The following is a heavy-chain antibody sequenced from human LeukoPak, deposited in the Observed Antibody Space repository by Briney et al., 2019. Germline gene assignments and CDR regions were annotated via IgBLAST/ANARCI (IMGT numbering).Heavy chain of an antibody. CDR2: MNPNSGDT. CDR1: GYTLTYYD. Sequence: ASVKVSCKASGYTLTYYDINWVRQATGQGLEWMGCMNPNSGDTRYAQKFQGRATMTRNTSIRTVYMELSSLRSEDTAVYDCARVRGSYYHYGMDVWGQGTTVTVSS. CDR3: ARVRGSYYHYGMDV. V-gene: IGHV1-8*01. D-gene: IGHD1-26*01. J-gene: IGHJ6*01.